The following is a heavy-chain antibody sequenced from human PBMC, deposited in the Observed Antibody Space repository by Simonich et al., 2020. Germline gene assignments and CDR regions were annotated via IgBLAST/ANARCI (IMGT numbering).Heavy chain of an antibody. Sequence: QVQLVQSGAEVKKPGASVKVSCKASGYTFTGYYMHWVRQAPGQGLEWMGWINTNRGGTNYAQKCQGRVTMTRDTSISTAYMELSRLRSDDTAVYYCARNGLVGILKAFDIWGQGTMVTVSS. D-gene: IGHD2-21*01. J-gene: IGHJ3*02. V-gene: IGHV1-2*02. CDR3: ARNGLVGILKAFDI. CDR2: INTNRGGT. CDR1: GYTFTGYY.